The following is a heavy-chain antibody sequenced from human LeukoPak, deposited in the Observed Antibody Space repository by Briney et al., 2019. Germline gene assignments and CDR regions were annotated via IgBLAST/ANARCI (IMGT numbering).Heavy chain of an antibody. Sequence: GGSLRLSCAASGFTFSSHGMHWVRQAPGKGLEWVAFIHYDGTNEYYADSVRGRFTISRDYSKDTLFLQMNSLRAEDTALYYCAKAHVPTMIRGVVSSDWGQGTLVTVSS. CDR1: GFTFSSHG. CDR2: IHYDGTNE. D-gene: IGHD3-10*01. J-gene: IGHJ4*02. CDR3: AKAHVPTMIRGVVSSD. V-gene: IGHV3-30*02.